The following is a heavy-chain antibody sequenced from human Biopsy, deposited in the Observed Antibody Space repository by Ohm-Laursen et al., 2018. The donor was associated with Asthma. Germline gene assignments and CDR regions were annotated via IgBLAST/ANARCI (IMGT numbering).Heavy chain of an antibody. CDR2: ISAYNGNT. Sequence: ASVKVSCNASGYTFTSYGISWVRQAPGQGLEWMGWISAYNGNTNYAQKLQGRVIMTTDTSTSTAYMELRSLRSDDTAVYYCAREAYDILTGYYGGGGMDVWGQGTTVTVSS. CDR3: AREAYDILTGYYGGGGMDV. V-gene: IGHV1-18*04. CDR1: GYTFTSYG. J-gene: IGHJ6*02. D-gene: IGHD3-9*01.